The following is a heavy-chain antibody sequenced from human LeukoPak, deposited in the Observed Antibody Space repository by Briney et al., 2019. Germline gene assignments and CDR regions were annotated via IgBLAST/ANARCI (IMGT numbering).Heavy chain of an antibody. V-gene: IGHV3-23*01. Sequence: AGGSPRLSCAASGLAFSSYAMSWVRQAPGKGLEWVSTISVASNTFYADSVKGRFTISRDNSRNTVYLQMTSLRADDTAVYYCADYGVSGVRNNFYWGQGTLVTVSS. CDR3: ADYGVSGVRNNFY. CDR1: GLAFSSYA. D-gene: IGHD3-3*01. CDR2: ISVASNT. J-gene: IGHJ4*02.